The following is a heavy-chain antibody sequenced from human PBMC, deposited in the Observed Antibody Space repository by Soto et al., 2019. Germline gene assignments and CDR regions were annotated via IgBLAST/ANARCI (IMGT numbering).Heavy chain of an antibody. CDR2: IWYDGSNK. CDR3: ARDKRDYDFWSGFSSSLGWFDP. V-gene: IGHV3-33*01. D-gene: IGHD3-3*01. Sequence: QVQLVESGGGVVQPGRSLRLSCAASGFTFSSYGMHWVRQAPGKGLEWVAVIWYDGSNKYYADSVKGRFTISRDNSKNTLDLQMNSLRAEDTAVYYCARDKRDYDFWSGFSSSLGWFDPWGQGTLVTVSS. J-gene: IGHJ5*02. CDR1: GFTFSSYG.